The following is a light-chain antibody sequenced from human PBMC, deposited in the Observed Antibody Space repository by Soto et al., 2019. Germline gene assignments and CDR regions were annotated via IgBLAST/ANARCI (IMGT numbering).Light chain of an antibody. J-gene: IGKJ5*01. CDR1: QGISSA. CDR3: QQFNSYPPIT. V-gene: IGKV1-13*02. Sequence: AIQLTQSPSSLSASVGDRVTITCRASQGISSALAWYQQRPGKAPKLLIYDASSLEIGVPSRFSGSGSGTDGTLSISSLQPADFAPYYCQQFNSYPPITFGKGTRLEI. CDR2: DAS.